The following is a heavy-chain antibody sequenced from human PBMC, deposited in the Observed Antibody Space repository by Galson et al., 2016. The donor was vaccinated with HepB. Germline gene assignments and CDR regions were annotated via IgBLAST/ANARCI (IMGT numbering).Heavy chain of an antibody. Sequence: SLRLSCAASGFTFSTYGMHWVRQAPGKGLEWVAVISYDGSNKKYADSVKGRFTISRDTSKNTLYLQMNSLTAEDTAVYFCAKDGYRGSYRDYYGMDVWGQGTTATVSS. CDR1: GFTFSTYG. CDR2: ISYDGSNK. CDR3: AKDGYRGSYRDYYGMDV. J-gene: IGHJ6*02. D-gene: IGHD1-26*01. V-gene: IGHV3-30*18.